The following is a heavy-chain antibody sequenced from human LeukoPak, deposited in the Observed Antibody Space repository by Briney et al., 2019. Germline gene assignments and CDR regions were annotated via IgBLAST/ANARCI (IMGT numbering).Heavy chain of an antibody. J-gene: IGHJ4*02. CDR3: ARGRGGLIDY. Sequence: SPTLSLRLAISGDSVSSNSSAWNWIRQSPSRGLEWLGRTYYRSKWYNDYAVSVKTRSTISPDTSKNQFSLQLNSVTPDDTAVYYCARGRGGLIDYWGQGTLVNVSS. CDR1: GDSVSSNSSA. CDR2: TYYRSKWYN. V-gene: IGHV6-1*01.